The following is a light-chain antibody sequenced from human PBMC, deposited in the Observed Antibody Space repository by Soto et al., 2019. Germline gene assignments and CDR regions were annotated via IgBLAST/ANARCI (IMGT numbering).Light chain of an antibody. CDR2: GAS. Sequence: GMKQSPAALSVSPGERATLSCMASQSISNNLAWYQQKPGQAPRLLIYGASTRATGIPARFSGSGSGTEFTLTISSLQSEDFAVYSCQHYNDRPLTFRGGTKVDIK. V-gene: IGKV3-15*01. CDR3: QHYNDRPLT. J-gene: IGKJ4*01. CDR1: QSISNN.